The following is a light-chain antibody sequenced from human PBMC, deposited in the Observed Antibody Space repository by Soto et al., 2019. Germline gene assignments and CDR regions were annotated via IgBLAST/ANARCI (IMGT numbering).Light chain of an antibody. Sequence: EIVMTQSPATLSVSPGERATLSCRASQSASSILAWYQQKPGQAPRLLIYDVSRRATGIPDRFSGSGSGTEFTLTISRLESEDFAVYYCQQFSNYPLTFGGGTKVHIK. CDR2: DVS. J-gene: IGKJ4*01. CDR3: QQFSNYPLT. V-gene: IGKV3D-15*01. CDR1: QSASSI.